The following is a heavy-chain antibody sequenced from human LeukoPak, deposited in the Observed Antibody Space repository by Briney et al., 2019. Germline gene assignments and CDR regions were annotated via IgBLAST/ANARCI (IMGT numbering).Heavy chain of an antibody. D-gene: IGHD3-9*01. Sequence: GGSLRLSCAASGFTFSSYGMHWVRQAPGKGLEWVAVIWYDGSNKYYADSVKGRFTISRDNSKNTLYLQMNSLRAEDTAVYYCARDFDGNMRGVAFDYWGQGTLVTVSS. CDR1: GFTFSSYG. CDR2: IWYDGSNK. V-gene: IGHV3-33*08. CDR3: ARDFDGNMRGVAFDY. J-gene: IGHJ4*02.